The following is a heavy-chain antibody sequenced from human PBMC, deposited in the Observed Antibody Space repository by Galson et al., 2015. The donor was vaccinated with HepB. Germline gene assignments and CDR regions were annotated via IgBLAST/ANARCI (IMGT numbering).Heavy chain of an antibody. Sequence: WIRQPPGKGLEWIGEINHSGSPNYNPSLKSRVTISVDTSKNQFSLKLSSVTAADTAVYYCARPRARLTGGRITMVRGVPSGYYGMDVWGQGTTVTVSS. CDR3: ARPRARLTGGRITMVRGVPSGYYGMDV. CDR2: INHSGSP. V-gene: IGHV4-34*01. J-gene: IGHJ6*02. D-gene: IGHD3-10*01.